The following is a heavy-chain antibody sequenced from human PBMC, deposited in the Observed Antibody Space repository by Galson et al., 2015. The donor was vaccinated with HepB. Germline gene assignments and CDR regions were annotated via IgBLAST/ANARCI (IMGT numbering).Heavy chain of an antibody. CDR1: GYTFPSYC. Sequence: SVKVSCKASGYTFPSYCISWVRQAPGQGLEWMGWTSAYTGNTEYAQNFQGRVTMTTDTSTTTAYVGLRSLRSDDTATYYCARDWNRIAVVALDYWGQGTLVTVSS. CDR3: ARDWNRIAVVALDY. V-gene: IGHV1-18*04. CDR2: TSAYTGNT. D-gene: IGHD6-19*01. J-gene: IGHJ4*02.